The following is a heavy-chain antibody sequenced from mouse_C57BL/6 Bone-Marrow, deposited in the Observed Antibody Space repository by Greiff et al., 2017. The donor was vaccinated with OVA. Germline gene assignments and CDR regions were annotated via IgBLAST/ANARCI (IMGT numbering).Heavy chain of an antibody. D-gene: IGHD3-2*02. V-gene: IGHV1-64*01. CDR2: IHPNSGST. J-gene: IGHJ3*01. CDR3: ARRRQLRTPWCAY. CDR1: GYTFTSYW. Sequence: QVQLQQSGAELVKPGASVKLSCKASGYTFTSYWMHWVKQRPGQGLEWIGMIHPNSGSTNYNEKFKSKATLTVDKSSSTAYMQLSSLTSEDSAVYYGARRRQLRTPWCAYWGQGTLVTVSA.